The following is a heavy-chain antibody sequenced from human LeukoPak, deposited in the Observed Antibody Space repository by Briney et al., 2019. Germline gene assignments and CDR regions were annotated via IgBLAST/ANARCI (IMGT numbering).Heavy chain of an antibody. J-gene: IGHJ1*01. Sequence: SETLSLTCTVSGGSINTYFWSWIRQPPGKGLEWIGYIYYSGSTNYNPSLKSRVTISVDTSKNQFSLKLSSVTAADTAVYYCARGVTGGWYGDFQHWGEGTLVTVSS. CDR3: ARGVTGGWYGDFQH. CDR1: GGSINTYF. V-gene: IGHV4-59*01. CDR2: IYYSGST. D-gene: IGHD6-19*01.